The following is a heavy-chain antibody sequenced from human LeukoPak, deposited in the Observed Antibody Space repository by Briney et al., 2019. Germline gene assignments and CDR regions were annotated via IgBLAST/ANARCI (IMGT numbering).Heavy chain of an antibody. V-gene: IGHV4-59*01. CDR2: IYYSGST. D-gene: IGHD5-12*01. Sequence: PSETLSLTCTVSGGSISSYYWSWIRQPPGKGLEWIGYIYYSGSTNYNPSLKSRVTMSVDTSKNQFSLNLISVTAADTAVYYCARHRGFQGSNWFDPWGQGTLVTVSS. J-gene: IGHJ5*02. CDR3: ARHRGFQGSNWFDP. CDR1: GGSISSYY.